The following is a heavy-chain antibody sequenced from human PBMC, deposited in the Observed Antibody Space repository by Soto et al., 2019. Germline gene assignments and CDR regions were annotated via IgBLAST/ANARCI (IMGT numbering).Heavy chain of an antibody. CDR1: GGSISSSSYY. Sequence: SETLSLTCTVSGGSISSSSYYWGWIRQPPGKGLEWIGSIYYSGSTYYNPSLKSRVTISVDTSKNQFSLKLSSVTAADTAVYYCARDLAAAGTPLFDFWGQGTLVTVPQ. J-gene: IGHJ4*02. CDR2: IYYSGST. CDR3: ARDLAAAGTPLFDF. D-gene: IGHD6-13*01. V-gene: IGHV4-39*07.